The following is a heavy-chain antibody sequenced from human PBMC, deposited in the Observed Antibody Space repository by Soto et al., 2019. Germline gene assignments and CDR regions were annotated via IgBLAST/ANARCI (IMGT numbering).Heavy chain of an antibody. CDR1: GGSISSGSQY. CDR2: IFYGGST. D-gene: IGHD2-15*01. V-gene: IGHV4-39*01. J-gene: IGHJ6*02. Sequence: PSETLSLTSSVSGGSISSGSQYWGWIRQPPGKWREWIGNIFYGGSTFYNPSLKSRVAMSVDTFKTQFSLDLSSVTAADTAVYYCASQVLSAEGTWGMDVWGQGTTVTVSS. CDR3: ASQVLSAEGTWGMDV.